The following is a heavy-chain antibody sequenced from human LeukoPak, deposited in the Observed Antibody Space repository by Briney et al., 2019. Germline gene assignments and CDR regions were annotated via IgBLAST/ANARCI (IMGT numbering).Heavy chain of an antibody. CDR2: IRNDGSHR. CDR3: ARDLGDNFGSGANWFDP. D-gene: IGHD3-10*01. J-gene: IGHJ5*02. V-gene: IGHV3-30*02. Sequence: GGSLRLSCAASGFTFSSYDMHWVRQAPGKGLEWVAFIRNDGSHRFYVDSVKGRFTISRDNAKNTLYLHMDSLRAEDTAVYFCARDLGDNFGSGANWFDPWGQGTLVTVSS. CDR1: GFTFSSYD.